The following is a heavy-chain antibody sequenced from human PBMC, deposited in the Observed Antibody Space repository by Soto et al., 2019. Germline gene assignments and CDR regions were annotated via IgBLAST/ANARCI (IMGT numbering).Heavy chain of an antibody. J-gene: IGHJ6*02. CDR3: VRGRTGMDV. Sequence: EVQLVESGGGLVQPGGSLRLSCAASGFPFSYYGMSWVRQAPGKGLEWVANIKKDGSEKYYVDSVKGRFTISRDNAKNSMYLQMSSLRDGDTAVYFCVRGRTGMDVWGQGTTVTVSS. CDR1: GFPFSYYG. CDR2: IKKDGSEK. V-gene: IGHV3-7*05.